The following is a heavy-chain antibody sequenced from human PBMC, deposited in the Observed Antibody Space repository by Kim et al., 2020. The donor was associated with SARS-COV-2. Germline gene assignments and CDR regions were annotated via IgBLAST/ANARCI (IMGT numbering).Heavy chain of an antibody. Sequence: ASVKVSCKASGYTFTSYAMNWVRQAPGQGLEWMGWINTNTGNPTYAQGFTGRFVFSLDTSVSTAYLQISSLKAEDTAVYYCARDRVNWKSKAFDIWGQGTMVTVSS. V-gene: IGHV7-4-1*02. D-gene: IGHD1-1*01. CDR1: GYTFTSYA. CDR2: INTNTGNP. CDR3: ARDRVNWKSKAFDI. J-gene: IGHJ3*02.